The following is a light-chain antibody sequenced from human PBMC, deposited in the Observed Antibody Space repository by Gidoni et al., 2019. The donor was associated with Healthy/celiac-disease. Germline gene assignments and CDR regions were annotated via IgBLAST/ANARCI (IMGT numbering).Light chain of an antibody. Sequence: IVLTPSPATLSLSPGERATLSCRASQSVSSYLAWYQQKPGQAPRLLIYDASNRATGIPARFSGSGSGTDFTLTISSLEPEDFAVYYCQQRSNWPHTFXXXTKLEIK. CDR3: QQRSNWPHT. V-gene: IGKV3-11*01. J-gene: IGKJ2*01. CDR1: QSVSSY. CDR2: DAS.